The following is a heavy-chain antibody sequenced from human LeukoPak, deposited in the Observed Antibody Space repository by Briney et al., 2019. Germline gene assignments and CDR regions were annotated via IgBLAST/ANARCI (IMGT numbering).Heavy chain of an antibody. Sequence: GESLKISCKGSGYSFTSYWIGWVRQMPGKGLEWMGIIYPGDSNTRHRPSFQGQVTISADKSISTAYLQWSSLKASDTAMYYCATPPLYCNSTTCSHFYFDYWGQGTLVTVSS. J-gene: IGHJ4*02. CDR1: GYSFTSYW. CDR2: IYPGDSNT. V-gene: IGHV5-51*01. D-gene: IGHD2-2*01. CDR3: ATPPLYCNSTTCSHFYFDY.